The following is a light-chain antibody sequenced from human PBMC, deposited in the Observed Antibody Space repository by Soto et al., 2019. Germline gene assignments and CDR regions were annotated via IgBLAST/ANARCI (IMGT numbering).Light chain of an antibody. J-gene: IGKJ4*01. V-gene: IGKV3-20*01. CDR1: QTVRTNY. CDR3: QQYSESPLT. CDR2: GAS. Sequence: EIVLTQSPGTLSLSPGERATLSCRASQTVRTNYLAWFQHKPGQAPRLLIYGASSRATGIPDRFSGSGSGTDFPLTISRLEPEDFAVYFCQQYSESPLTFGGGTKVEIK.